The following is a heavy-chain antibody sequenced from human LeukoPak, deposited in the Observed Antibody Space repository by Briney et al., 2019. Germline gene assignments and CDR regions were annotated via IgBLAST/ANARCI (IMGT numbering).Heavy chain of an antibody. Sequence: GGSPRLSCAASGFTFSSYAMSWVRQAPGKGLEWVSAISGSGGSTYYADSVKGRFTISRDNSKNTLYLQMNSLRAEDTAVYYCAKRRAPDYGSGSYYNNYYGMDVWGQGTTVTVSS. CDR3: AKRRAPDYGSGSYYNNYYGMDV. CDR2: ISGSGGST. CDR1: GFTFSSYA. D-gene: IGHD3-10*01. J-gene: IGHJ6*02. V-gene: IGHV3-23*01.